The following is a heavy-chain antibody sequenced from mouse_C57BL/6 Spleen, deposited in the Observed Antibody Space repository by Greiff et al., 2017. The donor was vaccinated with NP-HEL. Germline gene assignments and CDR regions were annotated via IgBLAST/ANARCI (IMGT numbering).Heavy chain of an antibody. V-gene: IGHV1-54*01. Sequence: VQLQESGAELVRPGTSVKVSCKASGYAFTNYLIEWVKQRPGQGLEWIGVINPGSGGTNYNEKFKGKATLTADKSSSTAYMQLSSLTSEDAAVYFGARFSEGDWAYWGQGTLVTVSA. CDR1: GYAFTNYL. CDR2: INPGSGGT. J-gene: IGHJ3*01. D-gene: IGHD2-13*01. CDR3: ARFSEGDWAY.